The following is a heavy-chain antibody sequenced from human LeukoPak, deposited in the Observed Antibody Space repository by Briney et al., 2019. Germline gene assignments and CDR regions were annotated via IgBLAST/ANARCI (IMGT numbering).Heavy chain of an antibody. D-gene: IGHD6-6*01. J-gene: IGHJ4*02. CDR3: AKGKYSIIRGVSNFDY. CDR2: ISGSGGNT. Sequence: GGSLRLSCAASGITFRNYAMSWVRQAPGKGLEWVSGISGSGGNTFYADSVKGRFTISRDNSKNTLYLQMNSLRAEDTAVYYCAKGKYSIIRGVSNFDYWGQGTLVTVSS. CDR1: GITFRNYA. V-gene: IGHV3-23*01.